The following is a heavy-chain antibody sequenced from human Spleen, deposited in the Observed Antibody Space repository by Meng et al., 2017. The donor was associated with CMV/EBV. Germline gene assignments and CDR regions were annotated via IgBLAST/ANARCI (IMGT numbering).Heavy chain of an antibody. CDR3: ARVSAITIFGVDTGGWFDP. J-gene: IGHJ5*02. V-gene: IGHV1-2*02. CDR2: INPNSGGT. D-gene: IGHD3-3*01. CDR1: GYTFTGYY. Sequence: ASVKVSCKASGYTFTGYYMHWVRQAPGQGLEWMGWINPNSGGTNYAQKFQGRVTMTRDTSISTAYMELSSLRSEDTAVYYCARVSAITIFGVDTGGWFDPWGQGTLVTVSS.